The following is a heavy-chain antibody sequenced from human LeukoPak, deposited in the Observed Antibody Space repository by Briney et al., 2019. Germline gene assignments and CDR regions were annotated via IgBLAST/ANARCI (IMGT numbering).Heavy chain of an antibody. CDR1: GYTFTSYG. Sequence: ASVKVSCKASGYTFTSYGISWVRQAPGQGLEWMGWISAYNGNTNYAQKLQGRVTMTTDTSTSTAYMELRSLRSDDTAVYYCAMTYYYDSSSQNWFDPWGQGTLVTVSS. D-gene: IGHD3-22*01. CDR3: AMTYYYDSSSQNWFDP. CDR2: ISAYNGNT. J-gene: IGHJ5*02. V-gene: IGHV1-18*01.